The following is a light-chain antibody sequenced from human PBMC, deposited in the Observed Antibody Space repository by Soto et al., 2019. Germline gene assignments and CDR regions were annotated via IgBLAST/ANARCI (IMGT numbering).Light chain of an antibody. J-gene: IGLJ1*01. V-gene: IGLV1-40*01. Sequence: QSVLTQPPSVSGAPGQTVTISCTGSSSNIGTGYDVHWYQHLPGTAPKLLIYGNNNRPSGVPDRFSGSKSGTSASLAITGLQAEDEADYYCQSYDSSRGHVFGTGTKLTVL. CDR1: SSNIGTGYD. CDR3: QSYDSSRGHV. CDR2: GNN.